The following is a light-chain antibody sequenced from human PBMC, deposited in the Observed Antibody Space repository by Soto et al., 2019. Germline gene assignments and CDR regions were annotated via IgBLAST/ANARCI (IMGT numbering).Light chain of an antibody. CDR2: EAS. J-gene: IGKJ4*01. V-gene: IGKV3-11*01. Sequence: EIVLTQSPATLSLSPGERATLSCRASQSVSSYLAWYQQKPGQAPRLLIYEASNRAPSIPARFSGRGSGTDFTLTISSLEPEDFAVYYCQHRSGWPALTFGGGTEVEIK. CDR3: QHRSGWPALT. CDR1: QSVSSY.